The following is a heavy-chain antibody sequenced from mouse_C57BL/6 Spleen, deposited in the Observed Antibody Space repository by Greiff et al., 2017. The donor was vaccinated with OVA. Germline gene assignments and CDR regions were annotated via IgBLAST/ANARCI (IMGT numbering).Heavy chain of an antibody. CDR3: ARDGGGAWFAY. J-gene: IGHJ3*01. Sequence: EVKLVESGGGLVKPGGSLKLSCAASGFTFSSYAMSWVRQTPEKRLEWVATISDGGSYTYYPDNVKGRFTISRDNAKNTLYLQMSHLKSEDTAMYYCARDGGGAWFAYWGQGTLVTVSA. CDR1: GFTFSSYA. V-gene: IGHV5-4*01. CDR2: ISDGGSYT.